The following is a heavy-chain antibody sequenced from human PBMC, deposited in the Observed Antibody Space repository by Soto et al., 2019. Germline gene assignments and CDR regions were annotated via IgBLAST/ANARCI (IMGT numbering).Heavy chain of an antibody. CDR2: INHSGST. V-gene: IGHV4-34*01. CDR1: GGSFSGYY. CDR3: ARGWTARPLVSPFDY. D-gene: IGHD6-6*01. Sequence: QVQLQQWGAGLLKPSETLSLSCAVYGGSFSGYYWSWIRQPPGKELEWIGEINHSGSTNYNPSLKSRVTISVDTSKNQFSLKLSSVTAADTAVYYCARGWTARPLVSPFDYWGQGTLVTVSS. J-gene: IGHJ4*02.